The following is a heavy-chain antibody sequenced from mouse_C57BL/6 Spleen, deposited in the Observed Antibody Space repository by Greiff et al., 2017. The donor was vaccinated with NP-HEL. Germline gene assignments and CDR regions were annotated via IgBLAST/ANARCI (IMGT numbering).Heavy chain of an antibody. CDR1: GFNIKDDY. CDR2: IDPENGDT. Sequence: VQLKESGAELVRPGASVKLSCTASGFNIKDDYMHWVKQRPEQGLEWIGWIDPENGDTEYASKFQGKATITADTSSNTAYLQLSSLTSEDTAVYYCTTRATVVPAYWGQGTLVTVSA. D-gene: IGHD1-1*01. V-gene: IGHV14-4*01. CDR3: TTRATVVPAY. J-gene: IGHJ3*01.